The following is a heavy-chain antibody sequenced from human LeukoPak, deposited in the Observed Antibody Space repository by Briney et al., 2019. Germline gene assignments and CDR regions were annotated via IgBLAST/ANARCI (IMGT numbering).Heavy chain of an antibody. CDR1: GGSISGYY. CDR2: IYSSGST. CDR3: ARGTAALPIRRTGSRRFDP. V-gene: IGHV4-59*12. Sequence: SETLSLTCTVSGGSISGYYWTWIRQPPGKGLEWIGYIYSSGSTNYNPSLKSRVTISVDTSKNQFSLKLSSVTAADTAVYYCARGTAALPIRRTGSRRFDPWGQGTLVTVSS. J-gene: IGHJ5*02. D-gene: IGHD3/OR15-3a*01.